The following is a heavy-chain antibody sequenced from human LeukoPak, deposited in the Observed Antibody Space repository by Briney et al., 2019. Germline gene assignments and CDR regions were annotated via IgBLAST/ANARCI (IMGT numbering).Heavy chain of an antibody. CDR2: FDPENGET. CDR3: ARDLGHRDGFDY. J-gene: IGHJ4*02. D-gene: IGHD1-14*01. V-gene: IGHV1-24*01. Sequence: ASVKVSCKVSGNSLTEMSMHWVRQAPGKGLEWMGGFDPENGETLYAQKFQGRVTITADESTSTAYMELSSLRSEDTAVYYCARDLGHRDGFDYWGQGTLVTVSS. CDR1: GNSLTEMS.